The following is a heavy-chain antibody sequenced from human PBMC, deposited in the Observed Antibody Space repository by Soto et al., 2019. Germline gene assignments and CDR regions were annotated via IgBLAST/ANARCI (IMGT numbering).Heavy chain of an antibody. CDR1: GYTFTRYA. D-gene: IGHD3-22*01. CDR3: ARAWGLGGAYYPYH. CDR2: INAGNGNT. J-gene: IGHJ5*02. V-gene: IGHV1-3*01. Sequence: ASVKVSCKASGYTFTRYAIHWVRQAPGQRLEWMGWINAGNGNTKYSQKFQGRVTITRDTSASTADMELSSLRSEDTAVYYCARAWGLGGAYYPYHWGQRTLVTVSS.